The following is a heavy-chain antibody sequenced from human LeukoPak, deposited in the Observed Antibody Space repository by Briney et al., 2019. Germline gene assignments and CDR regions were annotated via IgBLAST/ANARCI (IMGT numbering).Heavy chain of an antibody. Sequence: PGGSLRLSCEGSGFTFSSYVMTWVRQAPGKGLEWVSVIGLVSGATYYADSVKGRFTISTDASKNTLYLEMNSLRDEDTAFYYCANLPSRFSGGPGDRWGQGTLVTVSS. J-gene: IGHJ5*02. CDR1: GFTFSSYV. CDR3: ANLPSRFSGGPGDR. V-gene: IGHV3-23*01. CDR2: IGLVSGAT. D-gene: IGHD1-26*01.